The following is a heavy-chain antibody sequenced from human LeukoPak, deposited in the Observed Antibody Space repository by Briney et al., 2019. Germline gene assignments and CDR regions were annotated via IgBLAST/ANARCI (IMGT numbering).Heavy chain of an antibody. D-gene: IGHD3-10*01. V-gene: IGHV1-69*05. Sequence: ASVKVSCKASGGTFSSYAISWVRQAPGQGLEWMGGIIPIFGTANYAQKFQGRVTMTRDTSISTAYMELSRLRSDDTAVYYCARDRATRYYGSGSENWFDPWGQGTLVTVSS. CDR2: IIPIFGTA. CDR1: GGTFSSYA. CDR3: ARDRATRYYGSGSENWFDP. J-gene: IGHJ5*02.